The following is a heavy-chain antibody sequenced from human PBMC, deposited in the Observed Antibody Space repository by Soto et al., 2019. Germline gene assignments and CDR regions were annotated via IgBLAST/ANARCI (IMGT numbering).Heavy chain of an antibody. V-gene: IGHV4-4*02. Sequence: PSETLSLTCAVSGGSISSSNWWSWVRQPPGKGLEWIGEIYHSGSTNYNPSLKSRVTISVDKSKNQFSLKLSSVTAADTAVYYCARDRRNSNYVLDYWGQGALVTVSS. CDR3: ARDRRNSNYVLDY. J-gene: IGHJ4*02. CDR2: IYHSGST. CDR1: GGSISSSNW. D-gene: IGHD4-4*01.